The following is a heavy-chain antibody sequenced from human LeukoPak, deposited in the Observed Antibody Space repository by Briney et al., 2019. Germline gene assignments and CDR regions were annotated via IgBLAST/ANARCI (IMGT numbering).Heavy chain of an antibody. D-gene: IGHD3-10*01. Sequence: GGSLRLSCAASGFTFSSYSMNWVRQAPGKGLEWVSSISSSSSYIYYADSVKGRFTISRDNAKNSLYLQMNSLRAEDTAVYYCARDRYGSDAFDIWGQGTMVTVSS. V-gene: IGHV3-21*01. CDR3: ARDRYGSDAFDI. J-gene: IGHJ3*02. CDR1: GFTFSSYS. CDR2: ISSSSSYI.